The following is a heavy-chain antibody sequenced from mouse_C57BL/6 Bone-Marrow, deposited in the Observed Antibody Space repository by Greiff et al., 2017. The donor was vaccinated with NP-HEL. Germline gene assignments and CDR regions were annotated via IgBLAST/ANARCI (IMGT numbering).Heavy chain of an antibody. V-gene: IGHV1-85*01. CDR3: ARGYYYAMDY. CDR1: GYTFTSYD. Sequence: QVQLQQSGPELVKPGASVKLSCKASGYTFTSYDINWVKQRPGQGLEWIGWIYPTDGSTKYNEKFKGKATLTVDTSTSTAYMELHSLTAEDSAVYVCARGYYYAMDYWGKGTSVTVSS. J-gene: IGHJ4*01. CDR2: IYPTDGST.